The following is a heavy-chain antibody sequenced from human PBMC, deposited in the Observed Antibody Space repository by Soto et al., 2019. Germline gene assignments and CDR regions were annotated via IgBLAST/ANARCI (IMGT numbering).Heavy chain of an antibody. Sequence: QVQLVQSGAEVKKPGASVNVSCKASGYTFTSYYMHWVRQGPGQGLEWMGIINPRGGSTTYAQKFQGRVTVTRDTSTSTVYMELSNLRSDDTAIYYCARVALSGGGWLDPWGQGTLVTVSS. D-gene: IGHD1-26*01. CDR2: INPRGGST. CDR3: ARVALSGGGWLDP. V-gene: IGHV1-46*01. J-gene: IGHJ5*02. CDR1: GYTFTSYY.